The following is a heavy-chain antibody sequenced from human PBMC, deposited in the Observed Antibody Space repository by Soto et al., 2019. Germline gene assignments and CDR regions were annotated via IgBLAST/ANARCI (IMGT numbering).Heavy chain of an antibody. V-gene: IGHV4-31*03. CDR1: GVSIRSGGYY. D-gene: IGHD3-10*01. CDR2: IYYSGST. Sequence: SDTLSLTCTVSGVSIRSGGYYWSWIRQHPGKGLEWIGYIYYSGSTYYNPSLKSRVTISVDTSKNQFSLKLSSVTAADTAVYYCPRDHGSGSPRYYFDYWGQGALVTVSS. J-gene: IGHJ4*02. CDR3: PRDHGSGSPRYYFDY.